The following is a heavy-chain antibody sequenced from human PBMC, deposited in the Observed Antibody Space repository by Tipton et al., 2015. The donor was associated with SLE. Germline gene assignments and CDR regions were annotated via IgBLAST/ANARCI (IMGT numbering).Heavy chain of an antibody. CDR3: AISPEAVAGDAAFDI. CDR1: GGSFSGYY. CDR2: INHSGST. V-gene: IGHV4-34*01. D-gene: IGHD6-19*01. J-gene: IGHJ3*02. Sequence: TLSLTCAVYGGSFSGYYWSWIRQPPGKGLEWIGEINHSGSTNYNPSLKSRVTISVDTSKNHFSLNLSSVTAADTAVYYCAISPEAVAGDAAFDIWGQGTMVTVSS.